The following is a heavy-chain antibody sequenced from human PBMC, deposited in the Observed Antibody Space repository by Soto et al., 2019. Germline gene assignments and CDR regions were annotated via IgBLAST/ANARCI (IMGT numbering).Heavy chain of an antibody. D-gene: IGHD6-19*01. Sequence: SETLSLTCTVSGGSISSSSYYWGWIRQPPGKGLEWIGSIYYSGNTYYNPSFKSRVTISVDTSKNQFSLKLSSVTAADTAVYYCARKQWLEAFDIWGQGTMVTVSS. CDR3: ARKQWLEAFDI. V-gene: IGHV4-39*07. J-gene: IGHJ3*02. CDR1: GGSISSSSYY. CDR2: IYYSGNT.